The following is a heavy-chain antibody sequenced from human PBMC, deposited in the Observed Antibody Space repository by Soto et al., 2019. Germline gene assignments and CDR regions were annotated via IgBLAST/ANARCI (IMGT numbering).Heavy chain of an antibody. CDR1: GFTVSSNY. D-gene: IGHD3-22*01. CDR2: IYSGGST. J-gene: IGHJ4*02. V-gene: IGHV3-53*01. CDR3: ARDSNPRLLLRY. Sequence: GGSLRLSCAASGFTVSSNYMSWVRQAPGKGLEWVSVIYSGGSTYYADSVKGRFTISRDNSKNTLYLQMNSLRAEDTAVYYCARDSNPRLLLRYWGQGTLVTVSS.